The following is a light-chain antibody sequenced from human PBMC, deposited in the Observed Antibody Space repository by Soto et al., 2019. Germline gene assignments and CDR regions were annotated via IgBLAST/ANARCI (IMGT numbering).Light chain of an antibody. Sequence: DIQMTQSPSTLSASVGDRVAITCRASQSISTYLAWYQKKPGKDPKLLIYKASSLESGVPSRFSGSGSGAEFTLTISRLQTDDFATYDCQQLNNYPLTFGGGTKVDIK. CDR1: QSISTY. CDR2: KAS. CDR3: QQLNNYPLT. J-gene: IGKJ4*01. V-gene: IGKV1-5*03.